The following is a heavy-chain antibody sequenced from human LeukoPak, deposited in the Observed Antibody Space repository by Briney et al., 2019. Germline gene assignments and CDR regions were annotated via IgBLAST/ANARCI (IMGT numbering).Heavy chain of an antibody. D-gene: IGHD6-13*01. Sequence: TSETLSLTRTVSGGSMSSYYWSWIRHPPGEGLEWIGYVCNSRSSNYNPSLKSRVTISVDTSKKQFSLKLSSVTAADTAVYYCARGYSSSWNYFDYWGQGTLVTVSS. CDR1: GGSMSSYY. CDR3: ARGYSSSWNYFDY. J-gene: IGHJ4*02. CDR2: VCNSRSS. V-gene: IGHV4-59*01.